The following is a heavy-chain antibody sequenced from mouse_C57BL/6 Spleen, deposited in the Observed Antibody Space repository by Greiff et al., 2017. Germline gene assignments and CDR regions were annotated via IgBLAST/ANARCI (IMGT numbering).Heavy chain of an antibody. CDR1: GFSLTSYG. V-gene: IGHV2-5*01. CDR2: IWRGGST. CDR3: ANNYYGSPYWYFDV. Sequence: VQLQESGPGLVQPSQSLSITCTVSGFSLTSYGVHWVRQSSGKGLVGLGVIWRGGSTDYNAAFMSRLSITKYNSKSQVFFKMYSLQADDTAIYYGANNYYGSPYWYFDVWGTGTTVTVSS. D-gene: IGHD1-1*01. J-gene: IGHJ1*03.